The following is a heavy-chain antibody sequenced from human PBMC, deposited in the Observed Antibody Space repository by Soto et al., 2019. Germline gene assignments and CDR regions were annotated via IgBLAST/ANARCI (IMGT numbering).Heavy chain of an antibody. CDR1: VGSISSGGYY. CDR3: ATNGEYYDSSGNKYFTH. J-gene: IGHJ1*01. CDR2: IYYSGST. V-gene: IGHV4-31*03. D-gene: IGHD3-22*01. Sequence: SETLSLTCTLSVGSISSGGYYCSWIRQHPWKGLECIGYIYYSGSTYYNPSLKSRVTISVDTSKNQFSLKLSSVTAADTAVYYCATNGEYYDSSGNKYFTHWCQGTLVTVSS.